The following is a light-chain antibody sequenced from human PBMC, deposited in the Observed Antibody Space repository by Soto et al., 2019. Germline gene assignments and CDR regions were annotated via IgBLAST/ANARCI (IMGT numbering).Light chain of an antibody. CDR2: WAS. J-gene: IGKJ2*01. CDR3: HQYYSRPYT. V-gene: IGKV4-1*01. Sequence: DIVMTQSPDSLAVSLGERATVNCKSSQSLLFNSNNKNYLAWYQQKPGQPPKLLIYWASTRESGVPDRFSGSGSGTDFTLTISSLQAEDVAVYYCHQYYSRPYTFGQGTKLEIK. CDR1: QSLLFNSNNKNY.